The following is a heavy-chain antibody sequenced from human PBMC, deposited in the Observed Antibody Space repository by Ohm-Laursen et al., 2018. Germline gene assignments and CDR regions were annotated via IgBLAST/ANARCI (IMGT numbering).Heavy chain of an antibody. CDR3: ARGPRGINGGKSDR. CDR1: GFTFSSYG. Sequence: SLRLSCTAPGFTFSSYGMHWVRQAPGKGLEWVAVIWYDGSNKYYADSVKGRFTISRDNSKNTLYLQMNSLRAEDTAVYYCARGPRGINGGKSDRWGQGTLVTVSS. CDR2: IWYDGSNK. D-gene: IGHD7-27*01. J-gene: IGHJ5*02. V-gene: IGHV3-33*01.